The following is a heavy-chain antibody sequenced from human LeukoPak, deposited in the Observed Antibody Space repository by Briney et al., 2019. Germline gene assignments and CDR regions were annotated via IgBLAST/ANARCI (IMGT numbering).Heavy chain of an antibody. CDR3: ARHPFSTPFDY. V-gene: IGHV4-34*01. CDR1: GGSFSGYY. J-gene: IGHJ4*02. Sequence: SETLSLTCAVYGGSFSGYYWSWIRQPPGKGLEWIGEINHSGSTNYNPSLKSRVTISVDTSKNQFSLKLSSVTAADTAVYYCARHPFSTPFDYWGPGTLVTVSS. D-gene: IGHD2/OR15-2a*01. CDR2: INHSGST.